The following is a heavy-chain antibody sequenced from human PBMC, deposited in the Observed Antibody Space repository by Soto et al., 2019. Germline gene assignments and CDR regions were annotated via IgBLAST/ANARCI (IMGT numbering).Heavy chain of an antibody. Sequence: LSLTCTLSGGSVNSGSHYWSWIRQSPGKGLEWIGYIYYNGGPNNNPSLKSRVTISVDKSKNQFSLRLSSVTAAATAVYYCATDLTGNDYGRFDSWGPGTLVTVSS. CDR1: GGSVNSGSHY. D-gene: IGHD1-1*01. CDR3: ATDLTGNDYGRFDS. V-gene: IGHV4-61*01. J-gene: IGHJ4*02. CDR2: IYYNGGP.